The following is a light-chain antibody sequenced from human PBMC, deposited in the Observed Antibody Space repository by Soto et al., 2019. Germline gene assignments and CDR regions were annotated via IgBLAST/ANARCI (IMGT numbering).Light chain of an antibody. CDR3: QQYGSSAWT. CDR2: GAS. Sequence: IVLTQSPCTLSLSPGERATLSCRASQSVSRSYLAWYQQKPGQAPRLLIYGASSRATGIPERFSGSGSGTDFTLTISRLEPEDFEVYYCQQYGSSAWTFGQGTKVDIK. V-gene: IGKV3-20*01. CDR1: QSVSRSY. J-gene: IGKJ1*01.